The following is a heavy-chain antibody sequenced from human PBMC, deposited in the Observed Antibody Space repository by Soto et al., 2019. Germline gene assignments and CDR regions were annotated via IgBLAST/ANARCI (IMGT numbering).Heavy chain of an antibody. Sequence: GGSLRLSCAASGFTFSNYGMYWVRQAPGKGLEWVAFISYDGSSKFYADPMKGRHTISRDNSKNTLYLQMNSLRAEDTAVYYCEKGIENYCALDYWGQGTLVTVSS. CDR1: GFTFSNYG. CDR2: ISYDGSSK. CDR3: EKGIENYCALDY. V-gene: IGHV3-30*18. D-gene: IGHD1-7*01. J-gene: IGHJ4*02.